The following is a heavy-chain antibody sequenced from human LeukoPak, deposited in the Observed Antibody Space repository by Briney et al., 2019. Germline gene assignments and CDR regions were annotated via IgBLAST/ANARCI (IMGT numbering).Heavy chain of an antibody. Sequence: GGSSRLSCAASGFTFSNYGMHWVRQAPRKGLEWVTVISCDGSNKYYADSVKGRITISRDNSKNTLYLQMNSLRAEDTAVYYCAKDTFLVVVATTRVPTGYFDYWGQGTLVTVSS. D-gene: IGHD2-15*01. J-gene: IGHJ4*02. CDR2: ISCDGSNK. V-gene: IGHV3-30*18. CDR3: AKDTFLVVVATTRVPTGYFDY. CDR1: GFTFSNYG.